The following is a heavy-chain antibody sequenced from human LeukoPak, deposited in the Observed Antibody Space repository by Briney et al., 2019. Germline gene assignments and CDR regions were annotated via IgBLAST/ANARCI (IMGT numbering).Heavy chain of an antibody. V-gene: IGHV3-9*01. CDR2: ISWNSGHI. CDR3: AKSGHYDSSTPYYMDV. D-gene: IGHD3-22*01. Sequence: GGSLRLSCAASGIMFDDYAMHWVRHAPGKGLEWVSGISWNSGHIVYADSVKGRFTISRDNAENSLYLQMNSLRAEDTALYYCAKSGHYDSSTPYYMDVWGKGTTVTISS. J-gene: IGHJ6*03. CDR1: GIMFDDYA.